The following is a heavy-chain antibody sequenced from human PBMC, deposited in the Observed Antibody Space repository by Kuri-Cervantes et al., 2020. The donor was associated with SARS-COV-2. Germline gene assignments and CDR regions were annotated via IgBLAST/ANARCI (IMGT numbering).Heavy chain of an antibody. CDR1: GGSVSSGSYY. J-gene: IGHJ6*02. V-gene: IGHV4-61*01. CDR3: ARDGRIGLDV. D-gene: IGHD2-15*01. CDR2: IYYSGST. Sequence: ESLKISCTVSGGSVSSGSYYWSWIRQPPGKGLEWIGYIYYSGSTNYNPSLKSRVTISVDTSKNQFSLKLSSVTAADTAVYYCARDGRIGLDVWSQGTTVTVSS.